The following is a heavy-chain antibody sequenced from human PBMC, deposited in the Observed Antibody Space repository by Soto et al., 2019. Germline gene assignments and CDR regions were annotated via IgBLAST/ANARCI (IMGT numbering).Heavy chain of an antibody. CDR1: GGSISSSSYY. D-gene: IGHD3-10*01. Sequence: SETLSLTCTVSGGSISSSSYYWGWIRQPPGKGLEWIGSIYYSGSTYYNPSLKSRVTISVDTSKNQFSLKLSSVTAADTAVYYCARRLMVRGVIRDYYYGMDVWGQGTKVTVYS. CDR2: IYYSGST. V-gene: IGHV4-39*01. CDR3: ARRLMVRGVIRDYYYGMDV. J-gene: IGHJ6*02.